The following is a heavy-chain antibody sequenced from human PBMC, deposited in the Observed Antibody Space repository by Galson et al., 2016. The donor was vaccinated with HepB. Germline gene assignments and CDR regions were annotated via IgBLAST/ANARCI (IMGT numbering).Heavy chain of an antibody. Sequence: SVKVSCKASGYTFTNYGINWVRQAPGQGLEWMGWISAYNGNTKYAQKFQGRVTMTTDTSTSAAYMELRSLRSDDTAVYYCARVTENYYDASWGQGTLITVSS. CDR3: ARVTENYYDAS. V-gene: IGHV1-18*04. CDR1: GYTFTNYG. J-gene: IGHJ4*02. D-gene: IGHD3-22*01. CDR2: ISAYNGNT.